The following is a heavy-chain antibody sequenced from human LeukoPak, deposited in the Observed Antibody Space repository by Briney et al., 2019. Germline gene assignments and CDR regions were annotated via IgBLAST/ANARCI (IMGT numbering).Heavy chain of an antibody. CDR1: GLTVSSNY. CDR3: ARTFLSGDGYKVGYFDY. V-gene: IGHV3-53*01. Sequence: GGSLRLSCAASGLTVSSNYMSWVRQAPGKGLEWVSLIYSGGSTYYADSVKGRFTISRDNSKNTLYLQMNSLSAEDTAVYYSARTFLSGDGYKVGYFDYWGQGTLVTVSS. D-gene: IGHD5-24*01. CDR2: IYSGGST. J-gene: IGHJ4*02.